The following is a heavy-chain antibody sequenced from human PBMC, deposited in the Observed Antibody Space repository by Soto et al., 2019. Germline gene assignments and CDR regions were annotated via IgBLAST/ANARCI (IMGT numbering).Heavy chain of an antibody. J-gene: IGHJ6*02. Sequence: PSETLSLTCTVSGGSISSYYWSWIRQPPGKGLEWIGYIYYSGSTNYNPSLKSRVTISVDTSKNQFSLKLSSVTAADTAVYYCVRDSVSSSSGNYYYYGMDVWGQGTMVTVSS. CDR3: VRDSVSSSSGNYYYYGMDV. CDR1: GGSISSYY. CDR2: IYYSGST. V-gene: IGHV4-59*01. D-gene: IGHD6-6*01.